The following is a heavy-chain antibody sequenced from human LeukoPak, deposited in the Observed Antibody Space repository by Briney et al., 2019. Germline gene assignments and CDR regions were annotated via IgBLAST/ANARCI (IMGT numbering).Heavy chain of an antibody. J-gene: IGHJ4*02. V-gene: IGHV3-74*01. CDR1: GFPFRSYW. CDR2: INSDGSSR. D-gene: IGHD3-22*01. Sequence: PGGSLRLSCAASGFPFRSYWMHWVRHPPGKGMGWVSSINSDGSSRSYADSVKGRFTISRDNAKNTLYLQMNSLRVEDTAVYYCARAYFDNSGYYVGYWGQGSLVTVSA. CDR3: ARAYFDNSGYYVGY.